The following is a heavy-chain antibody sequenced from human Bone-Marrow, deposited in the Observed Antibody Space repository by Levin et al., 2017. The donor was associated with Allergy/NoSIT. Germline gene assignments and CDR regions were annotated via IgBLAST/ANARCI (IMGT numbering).Heavy chain of an antibody. CDR3: ARESPGVHDFRNDFFNGYFDY. J-gene: IGHJ4*02. CDR1: GFSFTNYA. CDR2: ISHLGTNE. D-gene: IGHD5/OR15-5a*01. Sequence: GGSLRLSCAASGFSFTNYALHWVRQAPGKGLEWVAVISHLGTNEYFADSVKGRFSISRDNSKKTLYLRMDNLKAEDTAVYYCARESPGVHDFRNDFFNGYFDYWGQGTRVTVSS. V-gene: IGHV3-30*04.